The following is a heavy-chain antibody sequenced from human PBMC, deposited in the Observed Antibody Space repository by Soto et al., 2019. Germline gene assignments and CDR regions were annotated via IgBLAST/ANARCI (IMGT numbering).Heavy chain of an antibody. CDR2: IWYDGSNK. CDR1: GFTFSSYG. V-gene: IGHV3-33*01. D-gene: IGHD2-2*01. CDR3: AREAIVVVPAAHFDY. Sequence: QVQLVESGGGVVQPGRSLRLSCAASGFTFSSYGMHWVRQAPGKGLEWVAVIWYDGSNKYYADSVKGRFTISRDNSKNTLYLQMTSLRAEDTAVYYCAREAIVVVPAAHFDYLGQGTLVTVSS. J-gene: IGHJ4*02.